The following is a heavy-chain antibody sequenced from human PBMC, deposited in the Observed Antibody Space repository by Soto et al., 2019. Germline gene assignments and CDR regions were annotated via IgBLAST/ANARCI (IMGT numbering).Heavy chain of an antibody. CDR3: ARQRLWGTSGYYYFEN. CDR1: GYNFGNYW. J-gene: IGHJ4*02. D-gene: IGHD3-22*01. CDR2: IHPSDSDT. Sequence: GESLKISCKGSGYNFGNYWLGWVRQVPGKGLEWMGIIHPSDSDTRYSPSFQGQVTITVDKSINTAYLQWSRLKASDTAIYYCARQRLWGTSGYYYFENWGQGTLVTVSS. V-gene: IGHV5-51*01.